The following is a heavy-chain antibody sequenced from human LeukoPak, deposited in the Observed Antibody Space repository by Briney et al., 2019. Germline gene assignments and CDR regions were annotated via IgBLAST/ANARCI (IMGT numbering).Heavy chain of an antibody. Sequence: ASVKVSCKTSGYTFTSYDINWVRQATGQGLEWMGWMNPNSGNTGYAQKFQGRVTMTRNTSISTAYMELSSLRSEDTALYYCARVGSSGYYPYYYYGMDVWGQGTTVTVSS. CDR2: MNPNSGNT. D-gene: IGHD3-22*01. CDR1: GYTFTSYD. J-gene: IGHJ6*02. V-gene: IGHV1-8*01. CDR3: ARVGSSGYYPYYYYGMDV.